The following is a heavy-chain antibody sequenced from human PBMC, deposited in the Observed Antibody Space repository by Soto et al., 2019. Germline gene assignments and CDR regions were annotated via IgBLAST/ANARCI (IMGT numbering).Heavy chain of an antibody. D-gene: IGHD2-2*01. V-gene: IGHV4-30-4*01. CDR1: GGSISSPDFF. Sequence: PSETLSLTCTVSGGSISSPDFFWTWLRQPPGKGLEWLGYIYYSGTPYSNPSLKGRLIISIDTSRNLFSLSLNSVTAADPAVYFSAREPYLLMPRNEFWGPGAQVTVFS. CDR3: AREPYLLMPRNEF. CDR2: IYYSGTP. J-gene: IGHJ4*02.